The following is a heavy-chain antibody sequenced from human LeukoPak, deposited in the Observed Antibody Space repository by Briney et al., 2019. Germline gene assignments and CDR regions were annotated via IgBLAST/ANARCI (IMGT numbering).Heavy chain of an antibody. J-gene: IGHJ4*02. CDR2: ISGSGGST. CDR3: AKVGFSGYYFDY. D-gene: IGHD6-19*01. CDR1: GFTFSNAW. Sequence: GGSLRLSCAASGFTFSNAWMSWVRQAPGKGLEWVSAISGSGGSTYYADSVKGRFTISRDNSKNTLYLQMDSLRAEDTAVYYCAKVGFSGYYFDYWGQGTLVTVSS. V-gene: IGHV3-23*01.